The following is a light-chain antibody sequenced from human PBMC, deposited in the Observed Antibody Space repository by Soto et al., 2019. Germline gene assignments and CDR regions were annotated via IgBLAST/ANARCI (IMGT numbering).Light chain of an antibody. CDR3: HQYNSWPRT. CDR2: GAS. J-gene: IGKJ1*01. V-gene: IGKV3-15*01. Sequence: EIVMTQSPATLSVSPGEGATLSCRASQSVRSNLAWYQQKPGQAPRLLIYGASTRATGIPARFSGSGSGTEFTLTISSLLSEDFAVYYCHQYNSWPRTFGQGTKVEFK. CDR1: QSVRSN.